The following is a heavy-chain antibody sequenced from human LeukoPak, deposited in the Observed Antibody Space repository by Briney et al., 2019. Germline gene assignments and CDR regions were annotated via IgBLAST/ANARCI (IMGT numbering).Heavy chain of an antibody. CDR3: ARASYYGSGSFGY. D-gene: IGHD3-10*01. V-gene: IGHV4-34*01. CDR2: INHSGST. Sequence: SETLSLTCAVYGGSFSGYYWSWIRQPPGKGLEWIEEINHSGSTNYNPSLKSRVTISVDTSKNQFSLKLSSVTAADTAVYYCARASYYGSGSFGYWGQGTLVTVSS. CDR1: GGSFSGYY. J-gene: IGHJ4*02.